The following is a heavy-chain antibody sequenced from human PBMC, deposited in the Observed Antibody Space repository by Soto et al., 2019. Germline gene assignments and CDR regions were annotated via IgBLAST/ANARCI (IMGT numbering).Heavy chain of an antibody. J-gene: IGHJ6*02. V-gene: IGHV4-39*01. Sequence: KTSETLSLTCTVSGGSISSSSYYWGWIRQPPGKGLEWIGSIYYSGSTYYNPSLKSRVTISVDTSKNQFSLKLSSVTAADTAVYYCAKDMGATRGTYYYYYGMDVWAQGTTVTVS. CDR1: GGSISSSSYY. D-gene: IGHD1-26*01. CDR2: IYYSGST. CDR3: AKDMGATRGTYYYYYGMDV.